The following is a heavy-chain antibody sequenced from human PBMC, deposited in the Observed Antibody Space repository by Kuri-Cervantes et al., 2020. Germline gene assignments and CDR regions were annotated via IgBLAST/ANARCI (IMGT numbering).Heavy chain of an antibody. CDR1: SGSFSGYY. V-gene: IGHV3-23*01. CDR2: ISWNSGSI. CDR3: AKDSRPIDY. Sequence: GGSLRLSCAVYSGSFSGYYWSWIRQPPGKGLEWVSGISWNSGSIGYADSVKGRFTISRDNSKNTLYLQMNSLRAEDTAVYYCAKDSRPIDYWGQGTLVTVSS. J-gene: IGHJ4*02.